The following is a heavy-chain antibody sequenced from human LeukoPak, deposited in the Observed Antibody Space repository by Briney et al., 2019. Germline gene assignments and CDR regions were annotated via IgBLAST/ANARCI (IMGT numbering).Heavy chain of an antibody. CDR1: GFSFSIYE. V-gene: IGHV3-48*03. J-gene: IGHJ6*04. CDR2: ISNSGSTI. CDR3: AELGITMIGGV. D-gene: IGHD3-10*02. Sequence: GGTLRLSCVVSGFSFSIYEMNWVRQAPGKGLEWVSYISNSGSTIYYADSVRGRFAISRDNAKNSLYLQMNSLRAEDTAVYYCAELGITMIGGVWGKGTTVTISS.